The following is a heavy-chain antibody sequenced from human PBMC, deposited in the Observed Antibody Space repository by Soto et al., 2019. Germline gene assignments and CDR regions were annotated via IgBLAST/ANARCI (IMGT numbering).Heavy chain of an antibody. V-gene: IGHV4-4*02. CDR2: IYHSGST. J-gene: IGHJ6*02. D-gene: IGHD1-26*01. CDR1: GGSISSSNW. Sequence: PSETLSLTCAVSGGSISSSNWWSWVRQPPGKGLEWIGEIYHSGSTNYNPSLKSRVTISADKSKNQFSLKLSSVTAADTAVYYCARFPIDQWEQKVYYGMDVWGQGTTVTVSS. CDR3: ARFPIDQWEQKVYYGMDV.